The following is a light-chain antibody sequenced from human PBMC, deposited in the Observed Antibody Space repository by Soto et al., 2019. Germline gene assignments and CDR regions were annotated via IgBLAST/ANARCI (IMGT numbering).Light chain of an antibody. CDR3: AAWDASLSGVV. CDR2: RNN. V-gene: IGLV1-47*01. CDR1: SSNIGSNY. J-gene: IGLJ2*01. Sequence: QSVLTQPPSASGTAVQRVTISCSGSSSNIGSNYVYWYQQLPGTTPKLLIYRNNQRPSGVPDRFSGSKSGTSASLAISGLRSEDEADYYCAAWDASLSGVVFGGGTKLTVL.